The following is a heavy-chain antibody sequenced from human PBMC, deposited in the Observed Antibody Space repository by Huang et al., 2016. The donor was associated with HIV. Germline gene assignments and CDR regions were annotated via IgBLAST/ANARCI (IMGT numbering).Heavy chain of an antibody. CDR3: ARDWSFGSSTSPAD. J-gene: IGHJ4*02. Sequence: QVQLVQSGAEVKNPGASVRVSCKASGYTFTDSNIHWVRQAPGQGLEWRGWSNPKRGGTIYAQRFQGRVTMTRDTTISTVHMDRRRIQSDDTAVYFCARDWSFGSSTSPADWGQGTLVTVSS. D-gene: IGHD6-6*01. V-gene: IGHV1-2*02. CDR2: SNPKRGGT. CDR1: GYTFTDSN.